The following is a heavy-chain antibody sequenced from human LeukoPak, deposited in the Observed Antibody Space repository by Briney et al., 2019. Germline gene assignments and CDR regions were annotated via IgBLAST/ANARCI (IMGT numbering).Heavy chain of an antibody. CDR1: GDSISSGGYS. CDR2: IYHSGST. CDR3: ARRAGFRAFDI. V-gene: IGHV4-30-2*03. Sequence: SETLSLTCTVSGDSISSGGYSWSWVRQPPGKGLEWIGYIYHSGSTYYNPSLKSRVTISVDTSKNQFSLKVSSVTAADTAVYYCARRAGFRAFDIWGQGTMVTVPS. J-gene: IGHJ3*02.